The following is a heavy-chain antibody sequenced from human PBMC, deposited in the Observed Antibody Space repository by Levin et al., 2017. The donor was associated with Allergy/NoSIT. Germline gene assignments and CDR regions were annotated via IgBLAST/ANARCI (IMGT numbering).Heavy chain of an antibody. V-gene: IGHV1-69*06. CDR1: GGTFSSYA. CDR3: ARDQYSSGPEYYYYYGMDV. Sequence: GASVKVSCKASGGTFSSYAISWVRQAPGQGLEWMGGIIPIFGTANYAQKFQGRVTITADKSTSTAYMELSSLRSEDTAVYYCARDQYSSGPEYYYYYGMDVWGQGTTVTVSS. J-gene: IGHJ6*02. D-gene: IGHD6-19*01. CDR2: IIPIFGTA.